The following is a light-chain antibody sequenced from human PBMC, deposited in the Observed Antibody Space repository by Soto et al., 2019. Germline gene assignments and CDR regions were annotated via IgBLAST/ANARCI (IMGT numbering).Light chain of an antibody. J-gene: IGKJ1*01. CDR1: QSVSSY. Sequence: EIVLTQSQGTLSLSPGERSTLSCISSQSVSSYLAWYQQKPGQAPRLLIYDASNRATGIPARFSGSGSGTDFTLTISSLEPEDFAVYYCQQRSNWPPWTFGQGTKVDIK. V-gene: IGKV3-11*01. CDR3: QQRSNWPPWT. CDR2: DAS.